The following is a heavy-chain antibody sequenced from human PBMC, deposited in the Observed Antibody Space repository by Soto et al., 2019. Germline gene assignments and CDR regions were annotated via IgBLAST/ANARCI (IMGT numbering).Heavy chain of an antibody. CDR1: GGTFSSYA. Sequence: SVKVSCKASGGTFSSYAISWVRQAPGQGLEWMGGIIPIFGTANYAQKFQGRVTITADKSTSTAYMELSSLRSEDTAVYYCASQSYYYDSSGYYWYFDYWGQGTLVTVSS. D-gene: IGHD3-22*01. CDR2: IIPIFGTA. J-gene: IGHJ4*02. V-gene: IGHV1-69*06. CDR3: ASQSYYYDSSGYYWYFDY.